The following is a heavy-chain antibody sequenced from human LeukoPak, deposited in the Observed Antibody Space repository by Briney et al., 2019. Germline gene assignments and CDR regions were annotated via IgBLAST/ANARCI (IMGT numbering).Heavy chain of an antibody. CDR2: IYHTGNT. CDR1: GGSITSSDYH. Sequence: PSETLSLTCTVSGGSITSSDYHWGWVRQPPGKGLEWIASIYHTGNTYYKPSLRSRVTISVDTSKNHFSLRLTFVTAADTAVYYCARERQSSAEYWGQGTLVTVTS. D-gene: IGHD6-25*01. J-gene: IGHJ4*02. CDR3: ARERQSSAEY. V-gene: IGHV4-39*07.